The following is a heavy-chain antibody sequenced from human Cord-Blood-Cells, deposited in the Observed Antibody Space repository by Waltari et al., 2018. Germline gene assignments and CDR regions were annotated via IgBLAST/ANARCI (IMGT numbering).Heavy chain of an antibody. V-gene: IGHV1-69*01. CDR2: IIPIFGTA. Sequence: QVQLVQSGAEVKKPGSSVKVSCKASGGTFSSHAISWVRQAPGQGLEWMGGIIPIFGTANYAQEFQGRVTITADESTSTAYMELSSLRSEDTAVYYCARDSGGVTGYYYMDVWGKGTTVTVSS. D-gene: IGHD3-10*01. CDR3: ARDSGGVTGYYYMDV. J-gene: IGHJ6*03. CDR1: GGTFSSHA.